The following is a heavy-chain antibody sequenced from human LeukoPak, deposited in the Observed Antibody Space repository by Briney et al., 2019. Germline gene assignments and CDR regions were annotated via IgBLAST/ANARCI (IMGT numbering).Heavy chain of an antibody. CDR2: IYYSGST. J-gene: IGHJ6*03. D-gene: IGHD3-22*01. CDR3: TRGSIAYYYMDV. V-gene: IGHV4-59*01. CDR1: GGSISSYY. Sequence: SETLSLTCTVSGGSISSYYWSWIRQPPGKGLEWIGNIYYSGSTNYNPSLKSRVTISVDTSKNQFSLKLSSVTAADTAAYYCTRGSIAYYYMDVWGKGTTVTISS.